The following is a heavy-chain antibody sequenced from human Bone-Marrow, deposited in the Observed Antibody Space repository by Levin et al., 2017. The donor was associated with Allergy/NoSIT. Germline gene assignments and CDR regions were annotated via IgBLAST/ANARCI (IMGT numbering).Heavy chain of an antibody. CDR2: IIPIFGTA. J-gene: IGHJ4*02. CDR3: ARDLIYCSSTSCYSGVNFDY. D-gene: IGHD2-2*01. CDR1: GGTFSSYA. Sequence: KISCKASGGTFSSYAISWVRQAPGQGLEWMGGIIPIFGTANYAQKFQGRVTITADESTSTAYMELSSLRSEDTAVYYCARDLIYCSSTSCYSGVNFDYWGQGTLVTVSS. V-gene: IGHV1-69*01.